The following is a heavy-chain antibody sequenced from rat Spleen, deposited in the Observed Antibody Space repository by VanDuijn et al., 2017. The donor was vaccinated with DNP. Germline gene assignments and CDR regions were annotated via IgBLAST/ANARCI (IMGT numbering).Heavy chain of an antibody. CDR3: ARSILDYNGYIPFDY. D-gene: IGHD1-12*03. CDR2: ISYSGST. J-gene: IGHJ2*01. CDR1: GYSITSHY. V-gene: IGHV3-1*01. Sequence: EVQLQESGPGFVKPSQSLSLTCSVTGYSITSHYWGWIRKFPGNEMERMGYISYSGSTGYNPSLKSRISITRNTSKNQFFLRLNSVTTEDTATYYCARSILDYNGYIPFDYWGQGVMVTVSS.